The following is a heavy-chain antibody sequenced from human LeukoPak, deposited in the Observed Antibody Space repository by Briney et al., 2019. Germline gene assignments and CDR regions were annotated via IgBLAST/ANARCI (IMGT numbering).Heavy chain of an antibody. J-gene: IGHJ4*02. CDR3: ARAVGATNMETFDY. V-gene: IGHV4-31*03. CDR2: IYYSGST. CDR1: GGSISSGGYY. D-gene: IGHD1-26*01. Sequence: SQTLSLTCTVSGGSISSGGYYWSWIRQHPGKGLEWIGYIYYSGSTYYNPSLKSRVTISVDTSKNQFSLKLSCVTAADTAVYYCARAVGATNMETFDYWGQGTLVTVSS.